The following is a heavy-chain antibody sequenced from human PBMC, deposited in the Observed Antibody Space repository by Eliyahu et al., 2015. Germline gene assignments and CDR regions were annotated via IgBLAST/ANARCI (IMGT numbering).Heavy chain of an antibody. Sequence: EVQLVESGGGLVQPGGSLRLSCVVSGFXFNDYWMTWVRRXPGKGLEWVAEINQDGGVKYXVESVEGRFTXSRDNAKKSLFLQMNNLRAEDTAVYYCARDAMXGGDCDFWGQGTLVTVSS. CDR1: GFXFNDYW. CDR3: ARDAMXGGDCDF. D-gene: IGHD3-16*01. V-gene: IGHV3-7*01. J-gene: IGHJ4*02. CDR2: INQDGGVK.